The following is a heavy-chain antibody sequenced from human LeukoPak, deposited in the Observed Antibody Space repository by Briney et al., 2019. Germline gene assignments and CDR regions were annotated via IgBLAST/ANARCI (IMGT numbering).Heavy chain of an antibody. D-gene: IGHD6-19*01. CDR1: GYTFTGYY. CDR2: INPNSGCT. Sequence: ASVKVSCKASGYTFTGYYMHWVRQAPGQGLEWMGWINPNSGCTNYAQKFQGRVTITRETSISTADMELSRPRSDDTAVYYCASSGQWLVEDYWGEGTLVTVSS. V-gene: IGHV1-2*02. J-gene: IGHJ4*02. CDR3: ASSGQWLVEDY.